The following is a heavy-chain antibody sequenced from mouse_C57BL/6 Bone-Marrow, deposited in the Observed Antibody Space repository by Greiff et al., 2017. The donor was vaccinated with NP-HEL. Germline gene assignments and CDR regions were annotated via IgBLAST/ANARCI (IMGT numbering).Heavy chain of an antibody. D-gene: IGHD2-4*01. J-gene: IGHJ4*01. CDR1: GFTFSDYG. Sequence: EVQLQESGGGLVQPGGSLKLSCAASGFTFSDYGMAWVRQAPRKGPEWVAFISNLAYSIYYADTVTGRFTISRENAKNTLYLEMSSLRSEDTAMYYCARLDYDSLYYYAMDYWGQGTSVTVSS. CDR3: ARLDYDSLYYYAMDY. V-gene: IGHV5-15*01. CDR2: ISNLAYSI.